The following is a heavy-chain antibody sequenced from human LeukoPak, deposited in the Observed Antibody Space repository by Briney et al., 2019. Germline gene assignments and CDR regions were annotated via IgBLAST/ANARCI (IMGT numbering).Heavy chain of an antibody. Sequence: SETLSLTCAVYGGSFSGYYWSWIRQPPGKGLEWIGEINHSGSTNYNPSLKSRVTISVDTSKNQFSLKLSSVTAADTAVYYCARPRGYSSSWYAPLGYWGQGTLVTVSS. V-gene: IGHV4-34*01. CDR1: GGSFSGYY. CDR2: INHSGST. J-gene: IGHJ4*02. D-gene: IGHD6-13*01. CDR3: ARPRGYSSSWYAPLGY.